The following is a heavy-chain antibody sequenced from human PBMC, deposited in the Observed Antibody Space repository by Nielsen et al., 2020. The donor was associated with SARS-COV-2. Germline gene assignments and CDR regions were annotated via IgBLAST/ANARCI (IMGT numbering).Heavy chain of an antibody. CDR3: ARDCSCGLGSSPSYYFDY. D-gene: IGHD7-27*01. Sequence: SETLSLTCAVSGGSISSNNWWSWIRQPPGKGLEWIGEINHSGSTSYSPSLKSRVTISVDKSKNQFSLELRSVTAADTAVYYCARDCSCGLGSSPSYYFDYWGQGTLVTVSS. V-gene: IGHV4-4*02. CDR2: INHSGST. CDR1: GGSISSNNW. J-gene: IGHJ4*02.